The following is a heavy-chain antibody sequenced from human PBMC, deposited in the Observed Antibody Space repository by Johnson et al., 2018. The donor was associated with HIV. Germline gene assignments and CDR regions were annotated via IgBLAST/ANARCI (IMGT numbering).Heavy chain of an antibody. D-gene: IGHD2-8*02. CDR2: IYSGGST. J-gene: IGHJ3*02. CDR1: GFTVSSNY. V-gene: IGHV3-66*02. Sequence: VHLVESGGGLVQPGGSLRLSCAASGFTVSSNYMSWVRQAPGKGLEWVLVIYSGGSTYYADSVKGRFTISRDNSKNTLYLQMNSLRAEDTSVYYCARDLVRASHAFDIWGQGTMVTVSS. CDR3: ARDLVRASHAFDI.